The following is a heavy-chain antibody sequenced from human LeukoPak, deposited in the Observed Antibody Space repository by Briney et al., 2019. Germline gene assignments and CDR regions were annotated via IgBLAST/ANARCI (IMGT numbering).Heavy chain of an antibody. CDR2: VSAYNGNT. J-gene: IGHJ4*02. CDR3: ARDWSISDYYGSGSYSDY. CDR1: GYTFTSYG. D-gene: IGHD3-10*01. Sequence: ASVKVSCKASGYTFTSYGISWVRQSPGQGLEWMGWVSAYNGNTNYAQKLQGRVTMTTDTSTSTAYMELRSLRSDDTAVYYCARDWSISDYYGSGSYSDYWGQGTLVTVSS. V-gene: IGHV1-18*01.